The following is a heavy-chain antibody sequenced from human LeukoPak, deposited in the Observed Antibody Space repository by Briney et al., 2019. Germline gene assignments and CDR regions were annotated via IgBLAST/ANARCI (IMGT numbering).Heavy chain of an antibody. CDR3: ARARQGWNYYGSGSYFDY. Sequence: SETLSLTCTVSGGSISSSSYYWGWIRQPPGKGLEWIGSIYYSGSTYYNPSLKSRVTISVDTSKNQFSLKLSSVTAADTAVYYCARARQGWNYYGSGSYFDYWGQGTLVTVSS. V-gene: IGHV4-39*01. J-gene: IGHJ4*02. CDR2: IYYSGST. D-gene: IGHD3-10*01. CDR1: GGSISSSSYY.